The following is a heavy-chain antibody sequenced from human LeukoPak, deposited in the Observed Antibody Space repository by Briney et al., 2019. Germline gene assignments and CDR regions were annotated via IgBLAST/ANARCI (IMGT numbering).Heavy chain of an antibody. CDR2: IYSGGNT. V-gene: IGHV3-53*01. J-gene: IGHJ3*02. Sequence: GGSLRLSCAASGFTVSSNYMSWVRQAPGKGLEWVSVIYSGGNTYYADSVKGRFTISRDNSKNTLYLQMNSLRAEDTAVYYCARAVNDAFDIWGQGTMVTVSS. CDR1: GFTVSSNY. CDR3: ARAVNDAFDI. D-gene: IGHD6-19*01.